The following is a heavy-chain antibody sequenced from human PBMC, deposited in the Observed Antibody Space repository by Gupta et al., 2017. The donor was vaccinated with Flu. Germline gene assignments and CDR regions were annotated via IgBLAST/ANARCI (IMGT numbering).Heavy chain of an antibody. CDR3: ASRVLPGNYYYYMDV. CDR2: LSTSGTRT. J-gene: IGHJ6*03. Sequence: EVQLLESGGGLVQPGGSLRLSCAASGLTFSSSAMTWVRQAPGKGLEWISALSTSGTRTYYADSVRGRFTISRDNSKDTVYLHMTSLRAEDTAEYYCASRVLPGNYYYYMDVWGKGTTVTVSS. CDR1: GLTFSSSA. V-gene: IGHV3-23*01.